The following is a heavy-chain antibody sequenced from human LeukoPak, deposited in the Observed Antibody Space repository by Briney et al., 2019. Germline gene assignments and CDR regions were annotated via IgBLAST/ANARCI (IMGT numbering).Heavy chain of an antibody. CDR3: TGGSGWYSPDY. J-gene: IGHJ4*02. CDR1: GVTFTDSA. Sequence: GGSLRLSCAASGVTFTDSAMHLVRQASGKGLEGVGHIRGKPNYYATAYAASVRGRFTISTDQSKNPAYLEMNSLKTEDTAVYYCTGGSGWYSPDYWGQGTLVTVSS. V-gene: IGHV3-73*01. CDR2: IRGKPNYYAT. D-gene: IGHD6-19*01.